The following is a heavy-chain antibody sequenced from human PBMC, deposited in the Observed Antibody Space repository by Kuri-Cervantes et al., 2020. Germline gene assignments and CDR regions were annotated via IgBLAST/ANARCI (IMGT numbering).Heavy chain of an antibody. V-gene: IGHV1-18*01. D-gene: IGHD5-12*01. CDR1: GYTFTSYG. CDR2: TSAYNGDT. CDR3: ARGVSQFIVATTFYFDY. Sequence: ASVKVSCKASGYTFTSYGISWVRQAPGQGLEWMGWTSAYNGDTNYAQNLQARVTMTTDTSTATAYMELRSLRSDDTAVYYCARGVSQFIVATTFYFDYWGQGTLVTVSS. J-gene: IGHJ4*02.